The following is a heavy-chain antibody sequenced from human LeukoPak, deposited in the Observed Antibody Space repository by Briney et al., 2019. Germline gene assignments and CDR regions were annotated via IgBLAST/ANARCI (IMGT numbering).Heavy chain of an antibody. J-gene: IGHJ4*02. CDR2: IYYSGST. D-gene: IGHD2-15*01. Sequence: PSETLSLTCTVSGGSISSYYWSWIRQPPGKGLEWIGYIYYSGSTNYNPSLKSRVTISVDTSKNQFSLKLSSVTAADTAVYYCARVYLYCSGGSCYRGVVDYWGQGTLVTVSS. CDR3: ARVYLYCSGGSCYRGVVDY. V-gene: IGHV4-59*12. CDR1: GGSISSYY.